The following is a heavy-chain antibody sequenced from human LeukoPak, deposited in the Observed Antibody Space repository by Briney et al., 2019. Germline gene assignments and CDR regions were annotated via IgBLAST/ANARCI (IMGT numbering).Heavy chain of an antibody. V-gene: IGHV3-21*01. CDR2: ISSSSSYI. CDR3: ARDWGQWLDY. Sequence: GGSLRLSCAASGFTFSSYSMNWVRQAPGKGLKWVSSISSSSSYIYYADSVKGRFTISRDNAKNSLYLQMNSLRAEDTAVYYCARDWGQWLDYWGQGTLVTVSS. D-gene: IGHD6-19*01. CDR1: GFTFSSYS. J-gene: IGHJ4*02.